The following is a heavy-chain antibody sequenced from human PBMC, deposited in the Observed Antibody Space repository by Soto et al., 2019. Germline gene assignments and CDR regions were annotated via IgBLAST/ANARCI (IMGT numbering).Heavy chain of an antibody. D-gene: IGHD3-9*01. CDR3: ARSGGLRYFDWLSYSLHFDY. CDR1: GGSFSGYY. J-gene: IGHJ4*02. Sequence: SETLSLTCAVYGGSFSGYYWSWIRQPPGKGLEWIGEINHSGSTNYNPSLKSRVTISVDTSKNQFSLKLSSVTAADTAVYYCARSGGLRYFDWLSYSLHFDYWGQGTLVTVSS. V-gene: IGHV4-34*01. CDR2: INHSGST.